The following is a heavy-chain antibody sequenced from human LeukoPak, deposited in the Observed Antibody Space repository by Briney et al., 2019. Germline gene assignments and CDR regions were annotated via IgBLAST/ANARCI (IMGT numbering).Heavy chain of an antibody. V-gene: IGHV4-59*01. CDR3: ARASGPKGAFDI. J-gene: IGHJ3*02. Sequence: SETLSLTCAVSGGSISSYFWSWIRQPPGKGLEWIGYVSYSGSTNYNPSLESRVTVSVDTSKNQFSLKLSSVTAADTAFYYCARASGPKGAFDIWGQGTMVTVSS. D-gene: IGHD2-15*01. CDR2: VSYSGST. CDR1: GGSISSYF.